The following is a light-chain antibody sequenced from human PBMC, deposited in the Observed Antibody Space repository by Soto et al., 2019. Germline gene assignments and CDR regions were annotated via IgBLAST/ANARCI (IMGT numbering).Light chain of an antibody. CDR3: QQYGSSDT. CDR1: QSVLHSSDKNNY. CDR2: WAS. V-gene: IGKV4-1*01. Sequence: DIVVTQPPHSLAVSLGERATINCKSSQSVLHSSDKNNYLAWYQQKPGQPPKLLIYWASTRESGVPDRFSGSGSGTDFTLTISRLEPEDFAVHYCQQYGSSDTFGQGTKVDIK. J-gene: IGKJ1*01.